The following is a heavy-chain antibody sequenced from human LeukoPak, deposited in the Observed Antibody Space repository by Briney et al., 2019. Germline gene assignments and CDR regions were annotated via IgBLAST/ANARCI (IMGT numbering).Heavy chain of an antibody. CDR1: GFTFSSSW. Sequence: QSGGSLRLSCAASGFTFSSSWMHWVRQAPGKGLVWVSHINSDGSSTTYADSVKGRFTISRDNAKNTLFLQMNSLRAEDTAVYYCARDRGWRSSGYYLYYFDFWGQGTLVTVSS. CDR3: ARDRGWRSSGYYLYYFDF. CDR2: INSDGSST. D-gene: IGHD3-22*01. V-gene: IGHV3-74*03. J-gene: IGHJ4*02.